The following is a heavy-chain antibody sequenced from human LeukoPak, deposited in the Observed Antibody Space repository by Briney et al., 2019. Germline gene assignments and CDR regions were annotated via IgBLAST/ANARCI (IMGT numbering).Heavy chain of an antibody. V-gene: IGHV4-4*07. D-gene: IGHD3-3*01. J-gene: IGHJ3*02. CDR1: GFTFSSYA. CDR3: VRQQHYNFWSLNAFDI. CDR2: VYSTGST. Sequence: GSLRLSCAASGFTFSSYAMSWIRQPAGKGLEWIGRVYSTGSTNYNPSLESRITMSIDTSKNQFSLKLTSVTAADTAVYYCVRQQHYNFWSLNAFDIWGQGTMVTVSS.